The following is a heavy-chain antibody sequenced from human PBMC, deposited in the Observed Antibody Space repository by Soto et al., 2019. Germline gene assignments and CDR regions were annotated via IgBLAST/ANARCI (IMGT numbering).Heavy chain of an antibody. Sequence: GGSLRLSCAASGFTFSSYGMHWVRQAPGKGLEWVAVISYDGSNKYYADSVKGRFTISRDNSKNTLYLQMNSLRAEDTAVYYCAKALISSSGYYYYYYGMDVWGQGTTVTVSS. CDR3: AKALISSSGYYYYYYGMDV. D-gene: IGHD3-22*01. J-gene: IGHJ6*02. CDR2: ISYDGSNK. V-gene: IGHV3-30*18. CDR1: GFTFSSYG.